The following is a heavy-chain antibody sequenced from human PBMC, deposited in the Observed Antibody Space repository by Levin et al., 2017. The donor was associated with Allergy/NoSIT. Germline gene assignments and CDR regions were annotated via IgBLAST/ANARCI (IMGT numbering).Heavy chain of an antibody. Sequence: GGSLRLSCKSSGSTFINYGISWVRQAPGQGLEWMGWITVFNGDTNYAQKFQGRIAMTTDSSTATAYMELRSLRSDDTAVYYCARAPGYCTGGSCSGLEYWGQGTLVTVSS. V-gene: IGHV1-18*01. CDR1: GSTFINYG. D-gene: IGHD2-15*01. CDR3: ARAPGYCTGGSCSGLEY. CDR2: ITVFNGDT. J-gene: IGHJ4*02.